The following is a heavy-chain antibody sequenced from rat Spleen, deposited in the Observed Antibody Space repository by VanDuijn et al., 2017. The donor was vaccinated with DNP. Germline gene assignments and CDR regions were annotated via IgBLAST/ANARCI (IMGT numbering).Heavy chain of an antibody. D-gene: IGHD1-12*02. CDR3: ATLVGYYYDGSYYPYYFDY. CDR2: IIYDGSRT. J-gene: IGHJ2*01. CDR1: GFTFSDYN. V-gene: IGHV5S10*01. Sequence: EVQLVESGGGLVQPGRSLKLSCAASGFTFSDYNMAWVRQAPKKGLEWVATIIYDGSRTYYRDSVKGRFTISRDNAKSTLYLQMDSLRSEDTATYYCATLVGYYYDGSYYPYYFDYWGQGVMVTVSS.